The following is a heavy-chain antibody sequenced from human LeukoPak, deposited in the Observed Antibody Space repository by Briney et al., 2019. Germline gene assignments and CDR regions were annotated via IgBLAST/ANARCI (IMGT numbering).Heavy chain of an antibody. CDR2: IGISSGNT. CDR3: ARDHRYAFDN. D-gene: IGHD5-12*01. CDR1: GFNFIDYS. Sequence: GGSLRLSCAASGFNFIDYSMNWVRQAPGKGLEWISYIGISSGNTKYADSVKGRFTISRDKARISLYLQMNSLRVEDTAMYYCARDHRYAFDNWGHGTLVTVSS. J-gene: IGHJ4*01. V-gene: IGHV3-48*01.